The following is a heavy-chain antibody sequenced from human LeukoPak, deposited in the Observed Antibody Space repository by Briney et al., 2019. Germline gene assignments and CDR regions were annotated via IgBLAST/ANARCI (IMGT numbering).Heavy chain of an antibody. CDR2: ISSSGSTI. Sequence: PGGSLRLSCAASGFTFSDYYMSWIRQAPGKGLEWVSYISSSGSTIYYADSVKGRFTISRDNAKNSLYLQMNSLRAEDTAVYYCARAWGGGGPDYGDYEDAFDIWGQGTMVTVSS. CDR1: GFTFSDYY. J-gene: IGHJ3*02. V-gene: IGHV3-11*01. D-gene: IGHD4-17*01. CDR3: ARAWGGGGPDYGDYEDAFDI.